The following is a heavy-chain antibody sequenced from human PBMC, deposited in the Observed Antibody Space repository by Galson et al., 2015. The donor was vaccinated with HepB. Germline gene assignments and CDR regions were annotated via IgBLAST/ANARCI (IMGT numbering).Heavy chain of an antibody. CDR3: AKPRKSYYDSSGYPFDY. D-gene: IGHD3-22*01. Sequence: SLRLSCAASGFTFDTYAMSWVRQAPGKGLEWVSSITGGGSSTYYADPVKGRFTISRDNSKNTLYLQLNSLRAEDAAVYYCAKPRKSYYDSSGYPFDYWGQGTLVTVSS. CDR2: ITGGGSST. V-gene: IGHV3-23*01. J-gene: IGHJ4*02. CDR1: GFTFDTYA.